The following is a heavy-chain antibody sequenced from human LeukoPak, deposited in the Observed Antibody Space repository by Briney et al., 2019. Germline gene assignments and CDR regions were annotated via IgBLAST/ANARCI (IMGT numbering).Heavy chain of an antibody. CDR1: GGSFSGYY. CDR3: ARLITRSEDY. J-gene: IGHJ4*02. V-gene: IGHV4-34*01. CDR2: INHSGST. Sequence: SETLSLTCAVYGGSFSGYYWSWIRQPPGKGLEWIGEINHSGSTNYNPSLKSRVTISVDTSKNQFSLKLSSVTAADTAVYYCARLITRSEDYWGQGTLVTVSS. D-gene: IGHD3-16*01.